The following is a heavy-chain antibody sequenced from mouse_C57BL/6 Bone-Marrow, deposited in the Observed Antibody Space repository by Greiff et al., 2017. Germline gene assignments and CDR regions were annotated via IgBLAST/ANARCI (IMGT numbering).Heavy chain of an antibody. CDR2: IYPGNSDT. CDR3: RGYGLFITTVVAMRTYWYFDV. J-gene: IGHJ1*03. D-gene: IGHD1-1*01. CDR1: GYTFTSYW. V-gene: IGHV1-5*01. Sequence: EVQLQQSGTVLARPGASVKMSCKTSGYTFTSYWMHWVKQRPGQGLEWIGAIYPGNSDTSYNQKFKGKAKLTAVTSASTAYMELSSLTNEDSAVYYCRGYGLFITTVVAMRTYWYFDVWGTGTTVTVSS.